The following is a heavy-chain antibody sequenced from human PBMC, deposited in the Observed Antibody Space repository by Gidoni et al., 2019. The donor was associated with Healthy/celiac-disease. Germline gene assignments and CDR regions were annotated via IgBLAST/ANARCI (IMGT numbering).Heavy chain of an antibody. D-gene: IGHD4-17*01. CDR1: GFMFSRSV. V-gene: IGHV3-30*17. CDR3: ARERSFSGDSVDY. J-gene: IGHJ4*02. CDR2: ISFDGSNK. Sequence: QVQLVESGGGVVQPGRSLRLSCEASGFMFSRSVMHWVRPAPGKGLEWVAVISFDGSNKYYGDSVKGRFTISRDNSKNTLYLRMNNLGTEDTAVYYCARERSFSGDSVDYWGQGTLVTVSS.